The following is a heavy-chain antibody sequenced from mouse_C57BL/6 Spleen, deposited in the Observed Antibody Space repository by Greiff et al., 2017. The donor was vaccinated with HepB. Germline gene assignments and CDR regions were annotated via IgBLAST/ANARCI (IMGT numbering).Heavy chain of an antibody. CDR2: INPGSGGT. J-gene: IGHJ4*01. CDR3: AKTTVVASDY. CDR1: GYAFTNYL. V-gene: IGHV1-54*01. Sequence: QVQLQQSGAELVRPGTSVKVSCKASGYAFTNYLIEWVKQRPGQGLEWIGVINPGSGGTNYNGKFKGKATLTADKSSSTAYMQLSSLTSEDSAVYFCAKTTVVASDYWGQGTSVTVSS. D-gene: IGHD1-1*01.